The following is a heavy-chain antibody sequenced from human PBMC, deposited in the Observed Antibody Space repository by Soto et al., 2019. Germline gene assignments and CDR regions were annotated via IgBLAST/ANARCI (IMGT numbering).Heavy chain of an antibody. CDR1: GFTVSSNY. J-gene: IGHJ3*02. CDR2: IYSGGST. V-gene: IGHV3-66*01. D-gene: IGHD2-2*01. CDR3: ARIPGVVPAAMSDAFDI. Sequence: GGSLRLSCAASGFTVSSNYMSWVRQAPGKGLEWVSVIYSGGSTYYADSVKGRFTISRDNSKNTLYLQMNSLRAEDTAVYYCARIPGVVPAAMSDAFDIWGQGTMVTVSS.